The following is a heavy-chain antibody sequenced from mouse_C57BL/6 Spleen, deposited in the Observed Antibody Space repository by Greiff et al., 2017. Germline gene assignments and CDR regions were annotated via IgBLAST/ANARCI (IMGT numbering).Heavy chain of an antibody. Sequence: VQLQQPGAELVMPGASVKLSCKASGYTFTSYWMHWVKQRPGQGLEWIGEIDPSDSYTHYNQKFTGKSTLTVDKSSSTAYMQLSSLTSAESAVYYCARYYSKRYWYFDVRGTETTVTVSS. CDR1: GYTFTSYW. V-gene: IGHV1-69*01. J-gene: IGHJ1*03. CDR3: ARYYSKRYWYFDV. D-gene: IGHD2-12*01. CDR2: IDPSDSYT.